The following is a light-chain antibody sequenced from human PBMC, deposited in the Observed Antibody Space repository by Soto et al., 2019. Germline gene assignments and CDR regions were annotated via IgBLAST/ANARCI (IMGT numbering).Light chain of an antibody. J-gene: IGKJ5*01. V-gene: IGKV2-30*01. CDR2: QVS. Sequence: DVVMTQSPLSLPVTLGQPASISCRSSQSLVYSDGNTYLSWFQQGPGQSPRRLIYQVSKRDSGVPDRFSGSGSGTDFTLTISNVEAEDVAIYYCQQYHSDPITFGQGTRLEIK. CDR1: QSLVYSDGNTY. CDR3: QQYHSDPIT.